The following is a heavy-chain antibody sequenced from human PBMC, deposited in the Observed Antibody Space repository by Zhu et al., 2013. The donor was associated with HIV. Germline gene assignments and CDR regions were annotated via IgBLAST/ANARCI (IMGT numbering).Heavy chain of an antibody. CDR1: GFIFTSVG. J-gene: IGHJ4*02. CDR2: INPYNGVR. Sequence: QLVQSGLELKKPGASVKISCKATGFIFTSVGYSWVRQAPGRGFEWMGWINPYNGVRVPAQRLQDRLTLAADTSTNTVYMELKNLRPDDTAIYYCTRDRQRVTFDYWGLGNPGHRRL. D-gene: IGHD2-21*02. V-gene: IGHV1-18*04. CDR3: TRDRQRVTFDY.